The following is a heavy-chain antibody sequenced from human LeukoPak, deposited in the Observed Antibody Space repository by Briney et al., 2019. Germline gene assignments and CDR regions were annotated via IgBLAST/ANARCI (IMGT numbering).Heavy chain of an antibody. Sequence: PSETLSLTCTVSGGSISSYYSSWIRQPPGKGLEWIGYIYYSGSTNYNPSLKSRVTISVDTSKNQFSLKLSSVTAADTAVYYCASYYGSGDFDYWGQGTLVTVSS. V-gene: IGHV4-59*01. D-gene: IGHD3-10*01. CDR2: IYYSGST. CDR3: ASYYGSGDFDY. J-gene: IGHJ4*02. CDR1: GGSISSYY.